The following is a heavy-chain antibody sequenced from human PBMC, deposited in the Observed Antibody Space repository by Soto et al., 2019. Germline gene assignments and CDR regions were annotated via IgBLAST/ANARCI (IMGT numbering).Heavy chain of an antibody. J-gene: IGHJ4*02. CDR2: IYHSGST. CDR3: ARDLAGAATDY. D-gene: IGHD6-25*01. CDR1: GYSISSGYY. Sequence: SETLSLTCAVSGYSISSGYYWGWIRQPPGKGLEWIGSIYHSGSTYYNPSLKSLVTISVDTSKNQFSLKLSSVTAADTAVYYCARDLAGAATDYWGQGTLVTVSS. V-gene: IGHV4-38-2*02.